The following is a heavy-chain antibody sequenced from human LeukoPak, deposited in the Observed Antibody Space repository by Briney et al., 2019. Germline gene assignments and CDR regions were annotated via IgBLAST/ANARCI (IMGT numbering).Heavy chain of an antibody. CDR1: GFTFSSYS. V-gene: IGHV3-21*01. D-gene: IGHD5-18*01. CDR2: ISSSSYI. Sequence: GGSLRLSCAASGFTFSSYSMNWVRQAPGNGLEWVSSISSSSYIYYADSVKGRFTISRDNAKNSLYLQMNSLRAEDTAVYYCARQDITAMADYWGQGTLVTVSS. CDR3: ARQDITAMADY. J-gene: IGHJ4*02.